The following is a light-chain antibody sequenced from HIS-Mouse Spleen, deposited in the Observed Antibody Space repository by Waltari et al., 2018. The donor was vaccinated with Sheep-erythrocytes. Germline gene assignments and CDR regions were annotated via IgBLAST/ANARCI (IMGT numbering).Light chain of an antibody. CDR1: SSDVGGYNY. Sequence: QSALTQPRSVSGSPGQSVTISCTGTSSDVGGYNYVSWYQQHPGKAPKLMIYDVSKRAPGVPDRFYGAKSGNPASLTISGLQAEDEADYYCCSYAGSYTFVVGTGTKVTVL. CDR3: CSYAGSYTFV. J-gene: IGLJ1*01. V-gene: IGLV2-11*01. CDR2: DVS.